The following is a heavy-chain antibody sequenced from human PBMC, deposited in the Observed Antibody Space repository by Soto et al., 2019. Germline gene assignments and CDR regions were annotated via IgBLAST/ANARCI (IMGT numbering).Heavy chain of an antibody. Sequence: AVSGGSISSGGYSWSWIRQPPGKGLEWIGYIYHSGSTYYNPSLKSRVTISVDRSKNQFSLKLSSVTAADTAVYYCARGVTYGDYFYFDYWGQGTLVTVSS. CDR3: ARGVTYGDYFYFDY. CDR1: GGSISSGGYS. CDR2: IYHSGST. J-gene: IGHJ4*02. V-gene: IGHV4-30-2*01. D-gene: IGHD4-17*01.